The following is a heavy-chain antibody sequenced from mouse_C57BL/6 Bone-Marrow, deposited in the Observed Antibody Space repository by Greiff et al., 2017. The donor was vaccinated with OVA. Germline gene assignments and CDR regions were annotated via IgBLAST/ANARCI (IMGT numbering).Heavy chain of an antibody. J-gene: IGHJ1*03. CDR1: GFSLSTFGMG. Sequence: QVTLKESGPGILQPSQTLSLTCSFSGFSLSTFGMGVGWIRQPSGKGLEWLAHIWWDDDKYYNPALKRRLTISKATSKNQVFLTIANVDTADTATYYCARISLNLLLRYPYWYFDVWGTGTTVTVSS. CDR2: IWWDDDK. CDR3: ARISLNLLLRYPYWYFDV. V-gene: IGHV8-8*01. D-gene: IGHD1-1*01.